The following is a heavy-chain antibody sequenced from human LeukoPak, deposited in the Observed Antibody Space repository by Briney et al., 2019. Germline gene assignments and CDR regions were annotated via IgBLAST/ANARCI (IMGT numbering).Heavy chain of an antibody. CDR2: ISYDGSNK. V-gene: IGHV3-30*03. D-gene: IGHD3-3*01. CDR3: ARDRGETYDFWSGSPPNWFDP. CDR1: GFTFRSYG. J-gene: IGHJ5*02. Sequence: GRSLRLSCVASGFTFRSYGMHWVRQAPGKGLEWVAVISYDGSNKYYADSVKGRFTISRDNAKNSLYLQMNSLRAEDTAVYYCARDRGETYDFWSGSPPNWFDPWGQGTLVTVSS.